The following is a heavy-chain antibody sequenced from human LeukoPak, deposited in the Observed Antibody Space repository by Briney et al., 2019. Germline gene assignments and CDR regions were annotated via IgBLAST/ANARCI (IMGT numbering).Heavy chain of an antibody. J-gene: IGHJ4*02. D-gene: IGHD3-10*01. CDR3: AKEVHPYDSGTYYFDY. V-gene: IGHV3-30*02. CDR2: IRHDGSNE. Sequence: SGGSLRLSCAGFGFTFSTYWMTWVRQAAGKGLEWVAFIRHDGSNEYYADSVKGRFTVSRDNSKNTLFLQMNSLRVEEMAVYYCAKEVHPYDSGTYYFDYWGRGTLVTVSS. CDR1: GFTFSTYW.